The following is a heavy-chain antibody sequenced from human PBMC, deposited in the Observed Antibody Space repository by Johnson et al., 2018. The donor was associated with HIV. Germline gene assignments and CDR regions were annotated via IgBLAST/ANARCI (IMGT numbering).Heavy chain of an antibody. CDR3: ARDRFPYYDFWSGYYRGAFDI. J-gene: IGHJ3*02. Sequence: VQLVESGGGLVKPGGSLRLSCAASGFTFSDYYMSWIRQAPGKGLEWVSYISSRGSTIYYADSVKGRFTISRDNAKNALYVQMNSLRAEDTAVYYCARDRFPYYDFWSGYYRGAFDIWGQGTMVTVSS. CDR1: GFTFSDYY. CDR2: ISSRGSTI. V-gene: IGHV3-11*04. D-gene: IGHD3-3*01.